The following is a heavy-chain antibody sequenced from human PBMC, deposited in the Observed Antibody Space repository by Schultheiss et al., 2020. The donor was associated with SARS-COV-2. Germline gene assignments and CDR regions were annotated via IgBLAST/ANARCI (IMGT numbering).Heavy chain of an antibody. J-gene: IGHJ6*02. CDR1: GYTFTNYG. V-gene: IGHV1-18*01. D-gene: IGHD4-23*01. CDR2: ISAYNGNT. Sequence: ASVKVSCMTSGYTFTNYGISWVRQAPGQGLEWMGWISAYNGNTNYAQKLQGRVTMTTDTSTSTAYMELRSLRSDDTAVYYCARETGVVTSYYYYGMDVWGQGTTVTVSS. CDR3: ARETGVVTSYYYYGMDV.